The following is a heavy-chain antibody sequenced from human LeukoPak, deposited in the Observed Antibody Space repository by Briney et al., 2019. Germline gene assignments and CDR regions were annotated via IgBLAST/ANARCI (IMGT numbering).Heavy chain of an antibody. CDR1: GFAFSSYA. D-gene: IGHD6-19*01. CDR3: ANAAVAGRRYPNAFDI. CDR2: ISYDGSNK. V-gene: IGHV3-30*18. Sequence: PGGSLRLSCAASGFAFSSYAMSWVRQAPCKGLEWVAVISYDGSNKYYADSVKGRFTISRDNSKNTLYLQMNSLRAEDTAVYYCANAAVAGRRYPNAFDIWGQGTMVTVSS. J-gene: IGHJ3*02.